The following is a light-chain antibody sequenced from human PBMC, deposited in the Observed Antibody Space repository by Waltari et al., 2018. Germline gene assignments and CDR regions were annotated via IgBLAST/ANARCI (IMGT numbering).Light chain of an antibody. CDR1: SDDIAYYHS. J-gene: IGLJ3*02. V-gene: IGLV2-18*02. CDR2: EVT. Sequence: QSALTQPPSVSGSPGHSVTLSCPGTSDDIAYYHSVSWYQQPPGTTPRLIIYEVTYRPSGVPDRFSGSKSGNTASLTISGLQAQDEADYYCSSITGSSTWVFGGGTKLTVL. CDR3: SSITGSSTWV.